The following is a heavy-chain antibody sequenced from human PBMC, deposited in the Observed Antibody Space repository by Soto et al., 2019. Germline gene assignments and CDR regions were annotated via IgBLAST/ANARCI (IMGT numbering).Heavy chain of an antibody. CDR3: AKDWKLGGSSGSYSEFDY. J-gene: IGHJ4*02. V-gene: IGHV3-23*01. D-gene: IGHD1-26*01. CDR1: GFTFSSYA. CDR2: ISGSGGST. Sequence: GGSLRLSCAASGFTFSSYAMSWVRQAPGKGLEWVSAISGSGGSTYYADSVKGRFTISRDNSKNTLYLQMNSLRAEDTAVYYCAKDWKLGGSSGSYSEFDYWGQGTLVTVSS.